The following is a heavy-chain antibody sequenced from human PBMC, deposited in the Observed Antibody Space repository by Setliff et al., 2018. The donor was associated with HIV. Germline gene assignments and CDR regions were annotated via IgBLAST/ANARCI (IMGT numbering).Heavy chain of an antibody. V-gene: IGHV3-72*01. CDR3: ARGISGWYAPLGY. J-gene: IGHJ4*02. CDR1: GVTLYNTY. CDR2: LRSGNRNST. D-gene: IGHD6-19*01. Sequence: GGSLRLSCAVSGVTLYNTYIDWVRQAPGKGLEWVGRLRSGNRNSTEYAASLKGRFTISRDDSKSIAYLQMNSLKTEDTAVYYCARGISGWYAPLGYWGQGTLVTVSS.